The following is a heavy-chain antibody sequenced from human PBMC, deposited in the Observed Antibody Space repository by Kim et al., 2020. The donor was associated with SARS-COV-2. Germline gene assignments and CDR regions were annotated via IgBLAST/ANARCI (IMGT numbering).Heavy chain of an antibody. Sequence: NYSPALKSRVTMSVDTPKNQFSLKLSSVTAADTAVYYCARDSSQWLVYFDYWGQGTLVTVSS. D-gene: IGHD6-19*01. V-gene: IGHV4-4*06. J-gene: IGHJ4*02. CDR3: ARDSSQWLVYFDY.